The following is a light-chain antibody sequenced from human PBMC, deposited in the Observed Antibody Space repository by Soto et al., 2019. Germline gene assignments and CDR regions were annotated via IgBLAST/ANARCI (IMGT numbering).Light chain of an antibody. J-gene: IGKJ5*01. V-gene: IGKV3-15*01. Sequence: EIVMTQSPATLSVSPGERATLSCRASQRVSSYLAWYQQKPCQAPRLLIYGASTRATGIPARFSGSGSGTEFTLTISSLQSEDFAVYYCKQYDNWPSITFGQGTRLEIK. CDR3: KQYDNWPSIT. CDR2: GAS. CDR1: QRVSSY.